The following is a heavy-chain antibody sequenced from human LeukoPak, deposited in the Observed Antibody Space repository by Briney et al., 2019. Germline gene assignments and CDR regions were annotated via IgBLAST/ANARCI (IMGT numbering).Heavy chain of an antibody. CDR3: ARVTDYYDSPGAVDF. V-gene: IGHV1-2*02. D-gene: IGHD3-22*01. CDR2: INPNSGGT. Sequence: ASVRVSCKASVYTFTGYYMHWVRQAPGQGLEWMGWINPNSGGTNYAQKFQGRVTMTRDRSFSTAYMELSSLRSDDTAVYFCARVTDYYDSPGAVDFWGQGTLVTVSS. CDR1: VYTFTGYY. J-gene: IGHJ3*01.